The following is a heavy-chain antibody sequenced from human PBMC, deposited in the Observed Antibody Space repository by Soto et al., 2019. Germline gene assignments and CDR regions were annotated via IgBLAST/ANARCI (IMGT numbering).Heavy chain of an antibody. V-gene: IGHV3-23*01. CDR2: ISGGGASA. CDR1: GLTFSNYA. Sequence: EVQLLESGGDLGQPGGSLRLSCAASGLTFSNYAMSWVRQAPGKGLQWVSTISGGGASAYYADSVKGRFIISRDNSKNTLSLQMKSLRVDDTAVYFCAKGGCSGGSCYPFDYWGQGTLVTVSS. J-gene: IGHJ4*02. CDR3: AKGGCSGGSCYPFDY. D-gene: IGHD2-15*01.